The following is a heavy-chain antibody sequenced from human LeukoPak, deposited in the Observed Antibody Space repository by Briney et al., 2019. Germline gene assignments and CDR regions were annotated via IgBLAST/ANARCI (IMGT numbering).Heavy chain of an antibody. CDR1: GFTFSSYA. Sequence: GGSLRLSCAASGFTFSSYAMSWVRQAPGKGLEWVSAISGSGGSTYYADSVKGRFTISRDNSKNTLYLQMNSLRAEDTAVYYCVKLSSSGWYEDWFDPWGQGTLVTVSS. CDR3: VKLSSSGWYEDWFDP. V-gene: IGHV3-23*01. J-gene: IGHJ5*02. CDR2: ISGSGGST. D-gene: IGHD6-19*01.